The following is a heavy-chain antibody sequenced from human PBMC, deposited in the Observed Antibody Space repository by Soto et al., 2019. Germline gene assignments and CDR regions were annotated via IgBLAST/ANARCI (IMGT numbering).Heavy chain of an antibody. CDR2: ISSSGSTI. Sequence: PGGSLRLSCAASGFTFSTYSVNWVRQAPGKGLEWVSYISSSGSTIYYADSVKGRFTVSRDNAKNSLYLQMNSLIAEDTPVGYFARERPYSGYISASDNCGKGTLVTVTS. J-gene: IGHJ4*02. D-gene: IGHD5-12*01. CDR1: GFTFSTYS. V-gene: IGHV3-48*04. CDR3: ARERPYSGYISASDN.